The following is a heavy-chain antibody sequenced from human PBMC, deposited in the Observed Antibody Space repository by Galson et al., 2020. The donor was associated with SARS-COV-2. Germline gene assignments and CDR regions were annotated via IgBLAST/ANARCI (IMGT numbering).Heavy chain of an antibody. J-gene: IGHJ4*02. CDR3: VRWSDGRADY. V-gene: IGHV3-72*01. CDR2: SKNRRNSNTT. CDR1: GFTLSDHY. D-gene: IGHD2-15*01. Sequence: TGGSLRLSCAASGFTLSDHYIDWVRQAPGKGLEWVARSKNRRNSNTTEYAASVNGRFTISRDDSKNSLYLQMNSLKTEDTAGYYCVRWSDGRADYWGQGTLVTVSS.